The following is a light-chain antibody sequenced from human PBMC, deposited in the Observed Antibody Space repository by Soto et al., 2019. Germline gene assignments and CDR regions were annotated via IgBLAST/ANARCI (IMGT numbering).Light chain of an antibody. CDR2: GTS. V-gene: IGKV3-20*01. Sequence: EIVLTQSPGTLSLSPGEGATLSCRASQSVSSSYLAWYQQKPGQAPRLLIYGTSSRATGIPDRFSGSGSGTDFTLTINRLEPEDFAVYYCQQYGRSARTFGQGTKVEVK. CDR1: QSVSSSY. J-gene: IGKJ1*01. CDR3: QQYGRSART.